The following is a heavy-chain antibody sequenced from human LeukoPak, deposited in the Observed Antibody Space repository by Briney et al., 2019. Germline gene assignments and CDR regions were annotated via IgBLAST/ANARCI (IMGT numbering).Heavy chain of an antibody. Sequence: PGGSLRLSCAASGFTFSSYWMSWVRQAPGKGLEWVSYISSSGSTIYYADSVKGRFTISRDNAKNSLYLQMNSLRAEDTAVYYCARAGMRSRWPSDYWGQGTLVTVSS. CDR1: GFTFSSYW. V-gene: IGHV3-48*04. D-gene: IGHD5-24*01. J-gene: IGHJ4*02. CDR2: ISSSGSTI. CDR3: ARAGMRSRWPSDY.